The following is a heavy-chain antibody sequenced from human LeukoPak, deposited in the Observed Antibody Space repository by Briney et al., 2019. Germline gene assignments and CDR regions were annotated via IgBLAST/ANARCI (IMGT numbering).Heavy chain of an antibody. Sequence: GGSLRLSCAASGFTFSSFTMSWVRQAPEKGLEWLSVYNGGNDGTYYADSVKGRFTISRDNPKNTLYLQLNSLRTEDTAVYYCAKAQDPIAAAGTSPFDYWGQGTLVTVSS. CDR3: AKAQDPIAAAGTSPFDY. J-gene: IGHJ4*02. V-gene: IGHV3-23*01. D-gene: IGHD6-13*01. CDR1: GFTFSSFT. CDR2: YNGGNDGT.